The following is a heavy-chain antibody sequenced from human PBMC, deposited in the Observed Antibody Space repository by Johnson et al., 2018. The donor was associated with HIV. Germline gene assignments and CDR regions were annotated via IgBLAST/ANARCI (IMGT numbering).Heavy chain of an antibody. CDR3: VRDDGSNYEAFDI. J-gene: IGHJ3*02. D-gene: IGHD4-11*01. CDR1: GFTFTNYW. Sequence: DVQLVESGGGLVQPGGSLRLSCEASGFTFTNYWMSWVRQAPGKGLEWVADIKQDGSEKYYLDSVKGRFTISRDNAKKSLYLQMNNLRAEDTAVYYCVRDDGSNYEAFDIWGQGTMVAVSS. V-gene: IGHV3-7*05. CDR2: IKQDGSEK.